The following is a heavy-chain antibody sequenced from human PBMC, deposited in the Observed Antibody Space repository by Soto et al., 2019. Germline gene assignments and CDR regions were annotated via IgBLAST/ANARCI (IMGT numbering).Heavy chain of an antibody. V-gene: IGHV2-5*01. CDR1: GFSLSTTGVG. J-gene: IGHJ4*02. D-gene: IGHD7-27*01. Sequence: QITLKESGPTLVKPTQTLTLTCTFSGFSLSTTGVGVAWIRQPPGKALEWLALIYGNDYKRSSPSLQSRLSITKDTSKPPVVLTVTNVDAVDTATYYCALLKLGSPDMTRADAYWGQGTRVTVSS. CDR3: ALLKLGSPDMTRADAY. CDR2: IYGNDYK.